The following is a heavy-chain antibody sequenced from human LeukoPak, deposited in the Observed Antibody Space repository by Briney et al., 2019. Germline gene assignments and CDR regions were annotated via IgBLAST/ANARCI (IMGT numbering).Heavy chain of an antibody. CDR2: IYDSGST. J-gene: IGHJ3*02. V-gene: IGHV4-39*07. CDR3: ARVELGAVAGTGAFDI. Sequence: SETLSLTCTVSGGSIRSSYYYWGWIRQPPGKGLEWIGSIYDSGSTYYNPSLKSRVTISVDTSKNQFSLKLSSVTAADTAVYYCARVELGAVAGTGAFDIWGQGTMVTVS. CDR1: GGSIRSSYYY. D-gene: IGHD6-19*01.